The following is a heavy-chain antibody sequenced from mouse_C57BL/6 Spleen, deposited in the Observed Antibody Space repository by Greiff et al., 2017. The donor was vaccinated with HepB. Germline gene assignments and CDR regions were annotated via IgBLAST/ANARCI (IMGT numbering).Heavy chain of an antibody. J-gene: IGHJ4*01. D-gene: IGHD3-2*02. V-gene: IGHV2-5*01. CDR2: IWRGGST. Sequence: QVQLKESGPGLVQPSQSLSITCTVSGFSLTSYGVHWVRLSPGKGLEWLGVIWRGGSTDYNAAFMSRLSITKDNSKSQVFFKMNSLQADDTAIYYCAKRGAQATSYAMDYWGQGTSVTVSS. CDR1: GFSLTSYG. CDR3: AKRGAQATSYAMDY.